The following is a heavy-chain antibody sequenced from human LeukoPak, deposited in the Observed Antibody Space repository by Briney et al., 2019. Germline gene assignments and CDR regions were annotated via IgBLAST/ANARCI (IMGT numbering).Heavy chain of an antibody. CDR2: IYYTGDA. CDR1: GDSISSSSYY. V-gene: IGHV4-39*07. Sequence: SETLSVICTVPGDSISSSSYYWGWIRQPPGKGLEYIGTIYYTGDAYYNPSLKGRVTISIDTSRKQFSLRLNSVTAADTAVYYCARVESGYYDSFDIWGQGTMVIVSS. CDR3: ARVESGYYDSFDI. J-gene: IGHJ3*02. D-gene: IGHD3-22*01.